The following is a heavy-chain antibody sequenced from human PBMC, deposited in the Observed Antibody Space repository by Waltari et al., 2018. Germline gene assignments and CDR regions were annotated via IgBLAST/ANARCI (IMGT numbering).Heavy chain of an antibody. Sequence: EVQLVQSGAEVKKPGESLKISCKGSGYSFTSYWIGWVRQMPGKGLECMGIIYPGDSDTRYSPSFQGQVTISADKSISTAYLQWSSLKASDTAMYYCARFLLLSSRDRKSGFDYWGQGTLVTVSS. D-gene: IGHD3-3*01. J-gene: IGHJ4*02. CDR1: GYSFTSYW. V-gene: IGHV5-51*01. CDR2: IYPGDSDT. CDR3: ARFLLLSSRDRKSGFDY.